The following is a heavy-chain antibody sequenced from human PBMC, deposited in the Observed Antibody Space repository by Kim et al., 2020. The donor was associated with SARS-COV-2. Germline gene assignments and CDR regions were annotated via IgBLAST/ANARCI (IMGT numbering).Heavy chain of an antibody. CDR3: ARMVMDQPLLFSEYYFDY. J-gene: IGHJ4*02. CDR1: GFSLSTSGMC. V-gene: IGHV2-70*01. D-gene: IGHD2-21*02. Sequence: SGPTLVNPTQTLTLTCTFSGFSLSTSGMCVSWIRQPPGKALEWLALIDWDDDKYYSTSLKTRLTISKDTSKNQVVLTMTNMDPVDTATYYCARMVMDQPLLFSEYYFDYWGQGTLVTVSS. CDR2: IDWDDDK.